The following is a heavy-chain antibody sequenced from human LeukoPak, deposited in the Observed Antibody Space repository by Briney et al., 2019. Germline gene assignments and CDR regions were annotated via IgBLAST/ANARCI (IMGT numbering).Heavy chain of an antibody. CDR2: ISGSGGKT. CDR1: GFTFSNYF. Sequence: AGGSLRLSCTASGFTFSNYFMSWVRQAPGKGLEWVSSISGSGGKTYYTDSVKGRFTISRDNSKNMLYLQMNSLRAEDTAVYYCAKGSTALLGKNWFDPWGQGTLVTVSS. J-gene: IGHJ5*02. V-gene: IGHV3-23*01. CDR3: AKGSTALLGKNWFDP. D-gene: IGHD5-18*01.